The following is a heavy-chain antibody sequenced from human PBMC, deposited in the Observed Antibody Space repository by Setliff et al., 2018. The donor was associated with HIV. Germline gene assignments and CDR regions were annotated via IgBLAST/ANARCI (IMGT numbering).Heavy chain of an antibody. D-gene: IGHD5-12*01. CDR1: GYTFTNYW. J-gene: IGHJ6*03. CDR2: IYPGDSVT. Sequence: PGESLKISCRASGYTFTNYWIGWVRQMPGKGLEWIGVIYPGDSVTRYGPSFQGQVFISADRSITTAYLEWSSLKPSDTAMYYCARQVGGYNAWGHFYSYMDVWGKGTTVTVSS. V-gene: IGHV5-51*01. CDR3: ARQVGGYNAWGHFYSYMDV.